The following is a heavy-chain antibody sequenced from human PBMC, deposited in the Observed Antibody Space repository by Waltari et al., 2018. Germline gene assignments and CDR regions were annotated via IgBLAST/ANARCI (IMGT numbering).Heavy chain of an antibody. V-gene: IGHV3-23*03. Sequence: EVQLLESGGGLVQPGGSLRLSCAASGFTFSSYAMSWVRQAPGKGLEGVSVIYGGGRTYYAYSVKGRFTISRDNSKNTLYLQMNSLRAEDTAVYYCAKDRAATYNWFDPWGQGTLVTVSS. CDR1: GFTFSSYA. D-gene: IGHD2-15*01. J-gene: IGHJ5*02. CDR3: AKDRAATYNWFDP. CDR2: IYGGGRT.